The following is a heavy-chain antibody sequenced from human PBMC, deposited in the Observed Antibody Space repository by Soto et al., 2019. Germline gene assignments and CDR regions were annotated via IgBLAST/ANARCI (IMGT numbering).Heavy chain of an antibody. Sequence: ESVGGLVKPGGSLRLSCAASGFTFSSSDMNWVRQAPGKGLEWVSSIDTGTRHVYYADSVRGRFTISRDDAKNSLYLQMNSLRVEDTALYYCARRTVTTYHYFDYWGQGTLVTVSS. CDR2: IDTGTRHV. CDR1: GFTFSSSD. CDR3: ARRTVTTYHYFDY. D-gene: IGHD4-17*01. J-gene: IGHJ4*02. V-gene: IGHV3-21*01.